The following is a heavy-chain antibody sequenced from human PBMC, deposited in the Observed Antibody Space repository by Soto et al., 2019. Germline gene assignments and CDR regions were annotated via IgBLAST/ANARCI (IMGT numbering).Heavy chain of an antibody. Sequence: QVQLVESGGGVVQPGRSLRLSCAASGFTFSSYGMHWVRQAPGKGLEWVAVIWYDGSNKYYADSVKGRFTISRDNSKNTLYLQKNSLRAEDTAVYYCARDRAGLAAAGTRFDPWGQGTLVTVSS. D-gene: IGHD6-13*01. CDR2: IWYDGSNK. CDR3: ARDRAGLAAAGTRFDP. V-gene: IGHV3-33*01. J-gene: IGHJ5*02. CDR1: GFTFSSYG.